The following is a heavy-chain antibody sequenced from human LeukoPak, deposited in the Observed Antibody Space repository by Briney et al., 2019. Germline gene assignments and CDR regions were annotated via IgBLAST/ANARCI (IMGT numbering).Heavy chain of an antibody. V-gene: IGHV3-48*01. J-gene: IGHJ4*02. CDR1: GFTFSSNS. CDR2: ISSGSSTI. Sequence: GGSLRLSCAASGFTFSSNSMNWVRQAPGKGLEWVSYISSGSSTIHYADSVEGRFTISRDNAKSSLFLQMNSLRAEDTAVYYCAGIPLSTTMVDYWGQGTLVTVSS. D-gene: IGHD5-18*01. CDR3: AGIPLSTTMVDY.